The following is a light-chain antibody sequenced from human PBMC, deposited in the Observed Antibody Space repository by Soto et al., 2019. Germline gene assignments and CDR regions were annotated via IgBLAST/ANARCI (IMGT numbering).Light chain of an antibody. V-gene: IGLV2-8*01. J-gene: IGLJ1*01. CDR3: CSYAGSNNYV. Sequence: QSALTQPPSASGSFGQSVTISCTGTSSDVGGYKYVSWYQQHPGKAPKLMIYEVSKRPSGVPDRFSGSKSGNTASLTVSGLKAEDEADYYCCSYAGSNNYVFGSGTKLTVL. CDR1: SSDVGGYKY. CDR2: EVS.